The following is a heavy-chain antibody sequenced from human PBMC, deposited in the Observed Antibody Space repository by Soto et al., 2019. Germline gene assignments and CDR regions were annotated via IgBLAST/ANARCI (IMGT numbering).Heavy chain of an antibody. D-gene: IGHD5-18*01. J-gene: IGHJ4*02. CDR1: GGSISSYY. CDR3: AREDTVMVRGGFDY. CDR2: IYYSGST. V-gene: IGHV4-59*01. Sequence: QVQLQESGPGLVKPSETLSLTCTVSGGSISSYYWCWIRQPPGNGLEWIGYIYYSGSTNYNPSLKSLVTISVDTSKNLFSLKLSSVTAADTAVYYCAREDTVMVRGGFDYWGQGTLVTVSS.